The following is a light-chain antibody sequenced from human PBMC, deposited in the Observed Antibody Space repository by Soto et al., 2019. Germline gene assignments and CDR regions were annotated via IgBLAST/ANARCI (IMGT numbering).Light chain of an antibody. J-gene: IGKJ5*01. CDR3: QQSYSTPIT. CDR2: AAS. CDR1: QSIGTY. Sequence: DIQMTQSPSSLSASVGDRVTITCRASQSIGTYLNWYLQKPGKAPQLLIHAASSLQTGVPSRFSGSGSGTEFTLTISSLQPEDFATYYCQQSYSTPITFGQGTRLEIK. V-gene: IGKV1-39*01.